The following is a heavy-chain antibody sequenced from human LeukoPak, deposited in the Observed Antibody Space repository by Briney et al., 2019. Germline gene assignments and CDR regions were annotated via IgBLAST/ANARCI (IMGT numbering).Heavy chain of an antibody. CDR2: INPNSGDT. D-gene: IGHD6-13*01. CDR3: ARMWSTATSGWNWFDP. Sequence: ASVKVSCKASGYTFTGYYVYWVRQAPGQGLEWMGWINPNSGDTNYAQKFQGRVTMTRDTSISTAYMELSSLRSDDTAMYYCARMWSTATSGWNWFDPWGQGTQVTVSS. V-gene: IGHV1-2*02. CDR1: GYTFTGYY. J-gene: IGHJ5*02.